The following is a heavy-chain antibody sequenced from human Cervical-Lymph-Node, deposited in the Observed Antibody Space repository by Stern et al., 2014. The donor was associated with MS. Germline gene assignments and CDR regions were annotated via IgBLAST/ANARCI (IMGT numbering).Heavy chain of an antibody. CDR3: ARDPYYHDSSGYFSYYYGMDV. D-gene: IGHD3-22*01. Sequence: QMQLVQSGAEVKKPGASVKVSCKASGYNFTSYSLHCVRQGPGQGLEWMGIINPSGGSTTHAQKFQDRVTMTRDTSTSTVYMELSSLRSEDTAVYYCARDPYYHDSSGYFSYYYGMDVWGQGTTVIVSS. CDR1: GYNFTSYS. CDR2: INPSGGST. V-gene: IGHV1-46*01. J-gene: IGHJ6*02.